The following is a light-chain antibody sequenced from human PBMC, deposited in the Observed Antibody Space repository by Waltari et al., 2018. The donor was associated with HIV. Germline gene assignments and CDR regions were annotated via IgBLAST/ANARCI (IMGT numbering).Light chain of an antibody. Sequence: QSVLTQPPSASGTPGQRVTISCSGSSSNIGSNYVYWYQQLPGTAPKLLIYMNNQRPSGVPDRFSGSKSGTSASLAISGLRSEDEADYYCTSYTGSTNLLFGGGTKLTVL. CDR1: SSNIGSNY. V-gene: IGLV1-47*01. CDR3: TSYTGSTNLL. J-gene: IGLJ2*01. CDR2: MNN.